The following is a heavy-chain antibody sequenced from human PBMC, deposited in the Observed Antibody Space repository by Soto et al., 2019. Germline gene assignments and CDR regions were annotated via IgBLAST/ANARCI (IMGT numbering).Heavy chain of an antibody. CDR2: IWYDGSNK. D-gene: IGHD2-21*02. CDR1: GFTFSSYG. J-gene: IGHJ4*02. V-gene: IGHV3-33*01. Sequence: QVQLVESGGGVVQPGRSLRLSCAASGFTFSSYGMHWVRQAPGKGLEWVAVIWYDGSNKYYADSVKGRFTISRDNSKNALYLQMNSLRAEDTAVYYCARDGWPLLYWGQGTLVTVSS. CDR3: ARDGWPLLY.